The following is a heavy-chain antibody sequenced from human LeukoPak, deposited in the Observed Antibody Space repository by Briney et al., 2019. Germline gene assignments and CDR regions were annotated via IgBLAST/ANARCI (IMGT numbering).Heavy chain of an antibody. D-gene: IGHD1-7*01. CDR3: AILELANFDY. Sequence: GGSLRLSCAPSGFTFSSYSMNWVRQAPGKGLEWVSSISSSSSYIYYADSVKGRFTISRDNAKNSLYLQMNSLRAEDTAVYYCAILELANFDYWGQGTLVTVSS. CDR1: GFTFSSYS. V-gene: IGHV3-21*01. J-gene: IGHJ4*02. CDR2: ISSSSSYI.